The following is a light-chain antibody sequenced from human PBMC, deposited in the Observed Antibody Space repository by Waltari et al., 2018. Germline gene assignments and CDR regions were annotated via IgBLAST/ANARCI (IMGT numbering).Light chain of an antibody. J-gene: IGKJ2*01. Sequence: AIRITQTPYSHSACTGDRVTSTSRARQGVSTYLAWYQEKTGKAPNLLIYAAYTLQSGVPSRLSCRGSGTEFTLNISCLQAEGFATDYWQQYCSYLTFGQGTKQE. CDR1: QGVSTY. V-gene: IGKV1-8*01. CDR3: QQYCSYLT. CDR2: AAY.